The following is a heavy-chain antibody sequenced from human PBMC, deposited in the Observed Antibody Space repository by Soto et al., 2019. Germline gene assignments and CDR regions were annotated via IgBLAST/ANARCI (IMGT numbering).Heavy chain of an antibody. J-gene: IGHJ4*02. D-gene: IGHD6-6*01. CDR1: GGTFSSYA. V-gene: IGHV1-69*01. CDR2: IIPIFGTA. CDR3: AVLTGYRSSSAIDY. Sequence: QVQLVQSGAEVKKPGSSVKVSCKASGGTFSSYAISWVRQAPGQGLEWMGGIIPIFGTANYAQKFQGRVTITADESTSTAYMELSSLRAEDTAVYYWAVLTGYRSSSAIDYWGQGTLVTVSS.